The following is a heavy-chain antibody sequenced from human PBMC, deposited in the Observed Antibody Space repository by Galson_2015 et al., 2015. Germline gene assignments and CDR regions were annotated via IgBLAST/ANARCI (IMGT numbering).Heavy chain of an antibody. CDR3: ARDGVYSTAYFDY. Sequence: SLRLSCAASGFTFSTYSMNWVRQAPGKGLEWLTYVSSSGTTIYYADSVKGRFTISRDNAENSLYLQMSSLRAEDTAVYYCARDGVYSTAYFDYWGQGALVTVSS. CDR1: GFTFSTYS. D-gene: IGHD2-8*01. J-gene: IGHJ4*02. CDR2: VSSSGTTI. V-gene: IGHV3-48*01.